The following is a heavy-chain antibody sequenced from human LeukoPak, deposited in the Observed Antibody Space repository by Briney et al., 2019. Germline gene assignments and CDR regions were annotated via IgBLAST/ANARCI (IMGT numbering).Heavy chain of an antibody. V-gene: IGHV3-23*01. D-gene: IGHD6-13*01. J-gene: IGHJ4*02. CDR3: AKTYSSSFDY. CDR2: ISGSGGST. CDR1: GFTFSSYG. Sequence: GGSLRLACAASGFTFSSYGMSWVRQAPGKGLEWVSAISGSGGSTYYTDSVKGRFTISRDNSKNTLYLQMNSLRAEDTAVYYCAKTYSSSFDYWGQGTLVTVSS.